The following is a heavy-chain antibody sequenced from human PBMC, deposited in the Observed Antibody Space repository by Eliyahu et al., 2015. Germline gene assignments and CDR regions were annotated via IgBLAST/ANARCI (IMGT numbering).Heavy chain of an antibody. D-gene: IGHD4-17*01. CDR3: ARDLGGLRDY. CDR1: GFTFSSYA. Sequence: QVQLVXSGGGVVQPGRSLRXXCAXSGFTFSSYAMHWVRQAPGKGXEWVAVISYDGSNKYYADSVKGRFTISRDNSKNTLYLQMNSLRAEDTAVYYCARDLGGLRDYWGQGTLVTVSS. CDR2: ISYDGSNK. J-gene: IGHJ4*02. V-gene: IGHV3-30-3*01.